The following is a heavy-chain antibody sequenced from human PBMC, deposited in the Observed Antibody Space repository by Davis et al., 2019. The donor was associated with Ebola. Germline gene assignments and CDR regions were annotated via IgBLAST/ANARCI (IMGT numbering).Heavy chain of an antibody. Sequence: PGGSLRLSCAASGFTFSSYAMSWVRQAPGKGLEWVSAISGSGGSTYYADSVKGRFTISRDNSKNTLYLQMNSLRAEDTAVYYCAKPSVDIVVVPASPDYWGQGTLVTVSS. D-gene: IGHD2-2*01. CDR3: AKPSVDIVVVPASPDY. CDR1: GFTFSSYA. J-gene: IGHJ4*02. CDR2: ISGSGGST. V-gene: IGHV3-23*01.